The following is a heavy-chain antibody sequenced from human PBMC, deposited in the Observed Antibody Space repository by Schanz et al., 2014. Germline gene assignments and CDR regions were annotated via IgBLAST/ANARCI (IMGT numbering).Heavy chain of an antibody. J-gene: IGHJ1*01. CDR1: GYTFTGYS. CDR2: LNPNSGDT. D-gene: IGHD6-13*01. CDR3: ARALDRRESLPLYVAAATGTRENYF. Sequence: KVSFRASGYTFTGYSLHWVRQAPGQGLEWMGSLNPNSGDTNYAQKFPVWVTMTRDTARSTAYMECSMMGPAATAIYVSARALDRRESLPLYVAAATGTRENYF. V-gene: IGHV1-2*04.